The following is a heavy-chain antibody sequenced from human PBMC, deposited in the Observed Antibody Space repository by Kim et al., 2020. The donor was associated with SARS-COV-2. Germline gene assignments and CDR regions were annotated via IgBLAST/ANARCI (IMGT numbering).Heavy chain of an antibody. V-gene: IGHV4-59*01. Sequence: SETLSLTCTVSGGSISSYYCSWIRQPPGKGMELIGYIYYSGSTNYNHYLKRRVTISVAASKTKYSLTLSSVTVAATDADDCAWARGAEYSGGWY. CDR3: AWARGAEYSGGWY. J-gene: IGHJ2*01. D-gene: IGHD6-25*01. CDR2: IYYSGST. CDR1: GGSISSYY.